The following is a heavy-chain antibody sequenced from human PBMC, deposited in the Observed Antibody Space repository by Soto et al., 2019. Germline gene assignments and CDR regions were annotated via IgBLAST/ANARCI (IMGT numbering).Heavy chain of an antibody. CDR1: GGSISTYC. J-gene: IGHJ5*02. Sequence: SETLSLTCTVSGGSISTYCWSWIRQPPGKGLEWIGYISYSGSTSYNPSLKSRVTISVDTSKNQISLKLSSVTAADTAVYYCARGYSSGWYGELDPWGQGTLVTVSS. D-gene: IGHD6-19*01. CDR3: ARGYSSGWYGELDP. V-gene: IGHV4-59*01. CDR2: ISYSGST.